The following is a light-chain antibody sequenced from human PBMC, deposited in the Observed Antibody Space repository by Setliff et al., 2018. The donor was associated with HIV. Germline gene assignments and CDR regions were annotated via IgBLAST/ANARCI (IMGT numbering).Light chain of an antibody. CDR3: CSNTGSNTFV. Sequence: QSALTQPASVSGSPGQSITISCTGTSNDVGRYDLVSWYQQHPARAPKLIIYQGTRRPSGVSNRFSGSKSGNVASLTISGLQAEDEADYYCCSNTGSNTFVFGTGTKV. CDR1: SNDVGRYDL. J-gene: IGLJ1*01. V-gene: IGLV2-23*01. CDR2: QGT.